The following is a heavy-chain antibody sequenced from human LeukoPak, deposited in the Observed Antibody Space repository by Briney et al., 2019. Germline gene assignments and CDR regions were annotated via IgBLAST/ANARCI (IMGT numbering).Heavy chain of an antibody. CDR3: ARGLYGDYDY. V-gene: IGHV3-23*01. D-gene: IGHD4-17*01. CDR1: GFTFSSYA. J-gene: IGHJ4*02. CDR2: ISGSGFST. Sequence: GGSLRLSCAASGFTFSSYAMSWVRQAPGKGLEWVSGISGSGFSTYYADSVKGRFTISRDNSKNTLYLQMNSLRAEDTAVYYCARGLYGDYDYWGQGTLVTVSS.